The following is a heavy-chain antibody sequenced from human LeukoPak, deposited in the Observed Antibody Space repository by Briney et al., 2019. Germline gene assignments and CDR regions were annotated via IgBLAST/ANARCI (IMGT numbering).Heavy chain of an antibody. CDR2: IYYSGST. D-gene: IGHD3-10*01. CDR3: ARRINYYGSGSYQTLFDY. V-gene: IGHV4-59*08. CDR1: GGSISSYY. Sequence: PSETLSLTCTVSGGSISSYYWSWIRQPPGKGLEWIGYIYYSGSTNYNPSLKSRVTISVDTSKNQFSLKLSSVTAADTDVYYCARRINYYGSGSYQTLFDYWGQGTLVTVSS. J-gene: IGHJ4*02.